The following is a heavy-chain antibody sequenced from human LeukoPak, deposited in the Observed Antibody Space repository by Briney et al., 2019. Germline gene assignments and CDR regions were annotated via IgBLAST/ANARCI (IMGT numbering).Heavy chain of an antibody. Sequence: ASVKVSCKASGYTFTSYDINWVRQATGQGLEWMGWMNPNSGNTGYAQKFQGRVTMTRDTSTSTVYMELSSLRSEDTAVYYCARYGKGPAGYCSGGSCLPVYYFDYWGQGTLVTVSS. J-gene: IGHJ4*02. D-gene: IGHD2-15*01. CDR3: ARYGKGPAGYCSGGSCLPVYYFDY. CDR2: MNPNSGNT. V-gene: IGHV1-8*01. CDR1: GYTFTSYD.